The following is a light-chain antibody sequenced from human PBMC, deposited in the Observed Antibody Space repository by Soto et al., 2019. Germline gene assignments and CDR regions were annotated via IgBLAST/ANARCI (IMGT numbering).Light chain of an antibody. Sequence: DILMTQSPSTLSASVGDRVTITCRASQSIGSWLAWYQQKPGKAPKLLIYKASSVESGVPSRFSGSGSGTEFTLTISSLQPDDFASYYCQQYGSYSPWTFGQGTKVEIK. CDR1: QSIGSW. V-gene: IGKV1-5*03. J-gene: IGKJ1*01. CDR3: QQYGSYSPWT. CDR2: KAS.